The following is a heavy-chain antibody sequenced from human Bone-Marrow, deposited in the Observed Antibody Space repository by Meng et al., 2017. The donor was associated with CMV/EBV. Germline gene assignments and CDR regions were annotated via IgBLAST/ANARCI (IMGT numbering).Heavy chain of an antibody. D-gene: IGHD6-13*01. Sequence: GGSLRLSCAASGFIFSGFWMSWVRQAPGRGLEWVANINQDETEKYYVDSVKGRFTISRDNAKNSLYLQMNSLRAEDTAVYYCARVGSSSWSLAIDYWGQGTLVTVSS. J-gene: IGHJ4*02. CDR1: GFIFSGFW. V-gene: IGHV3-7*01. CDR2: INQDETEK. CDR3: ARVGSSSWSLAIDY.